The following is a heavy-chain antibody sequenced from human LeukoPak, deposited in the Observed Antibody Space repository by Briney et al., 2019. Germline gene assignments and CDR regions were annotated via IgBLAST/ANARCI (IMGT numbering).Heavy chain of an antibody. Sequence: PSETLSLTCTVSGGSISSNSYYWGWIRQPPGKGLECLMSIYYSGSTYYNPSLKSRVTISVDTSKNQFSLKLSSVTAADTAVYYCARVLQWSRGRGGAFDIWGQGTMVTVSS. CDR2: IYYSGST. V-gene: IGHV4-39*07. D-gene: IGHD4-23*01. CDR1: GGSISSNSYY. J-gene: IGHJ3*02. CDR3: ARVLQWSRGRGGAFDI.